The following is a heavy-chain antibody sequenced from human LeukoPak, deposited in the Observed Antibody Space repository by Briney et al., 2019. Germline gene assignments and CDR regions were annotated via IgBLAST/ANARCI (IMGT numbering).Heavy chain of an antibody. J-gene: IGHJ4*02. CDR1: GFTFSTYA. CDR2: IRGSGDST. Sequence: GGSLRLSCAASGFTFSTYAMSWVRQAPGKGLEWVSGIRGSGDSTYYADSVKGRFTISRDNSKNTLYLQMNSLRAEDTAVYYCAKQAHSFTTYHLAYWGQGTLVTVSS. CDR3: AKQAHSFTTYHLAY. D-gene: IGHD2-2*01. V-gene: IGHV3-23*01.